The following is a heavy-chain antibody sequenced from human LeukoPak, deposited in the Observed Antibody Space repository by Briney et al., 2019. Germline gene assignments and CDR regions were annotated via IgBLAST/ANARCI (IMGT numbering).Heavy chain of an antibody. V-gene: IGHV3-23*01. CDR1: GFTFSSYE. J-gene: IGHJ4*02. D-gene: IGHD5-18*01. Sequence: GGSLRLSCAASGFTFSSYEMNWVRQAPGKGLEWVSGISGSGGSTYYADSVKGRFTISRDNSKNTLYLQMNSLRAEDTAVYYCAKDRGYSYGYDYWGQGTLVTVSS. CDR3: AKDRGYSYGYDY. CDR2: ISGSGGST.